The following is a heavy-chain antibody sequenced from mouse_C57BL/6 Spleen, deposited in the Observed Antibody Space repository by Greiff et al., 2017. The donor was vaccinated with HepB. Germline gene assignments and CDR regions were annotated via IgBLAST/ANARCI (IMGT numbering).Heavy chain of an antibody. CDR3: ARNYDSSYKDAMDY. D-gene: IGHD1-1*01. CDR1: GFTFSDYG. J-gene: IGHJ4*01. V-gene: IGHV5-17*01. Sequence: EVKLVESGGGLVKPGGSLKLSCAASGFTFSDYGMHWVRQAPEKGLEWVAYISSGSSTIYYADTVKGRFTISRDNAKNTLFLQMTSLRSEDTAMYYCARNYDSSYKDAMDYWGQGTSVTVSS. CDR2: ISSGSSTI.